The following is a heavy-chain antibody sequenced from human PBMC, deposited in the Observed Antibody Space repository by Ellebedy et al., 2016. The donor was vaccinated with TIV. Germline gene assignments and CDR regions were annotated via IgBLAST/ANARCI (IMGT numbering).Heavy chain of an antibody. V-gene: IGHV3-23*01. CDR1: GFAFSSYA. Sequence: GGSLRLSXAASGFAFSSYAMSWVRQAPGQGLEWVSALSGGGVSTYYADSVKGRFTISRDNSKNTLYLQMNSLRAEDTAVYYCAKDLGDGYNLNYYGMDVWGQGTTVTVSS. CDR2: LSGGGVST. CDR3: AKDLGDGYNLNYYGMDV. D-gene: IGHD5-24*01. J-gene: IGHJ6*02.